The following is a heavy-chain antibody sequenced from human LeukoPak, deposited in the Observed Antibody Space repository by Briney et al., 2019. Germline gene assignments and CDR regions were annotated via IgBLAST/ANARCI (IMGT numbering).Heavy chain of an antibody. J-gene: IGHJ5*02. CDR3: ARKGGKGYSLNNWFDP. Sequence: GGSLRLSCAASGFTFSSYAMSWVRQAPGKRLEWVSAISGSGGSTYYADSVKGRFTISRDNAKNTLYLQMNSLRAEDTAVYYCARKGGKGYSLNNWFDPWGQGTLVTVSS. D-gene: IGHD2-15*01. CDR1: GFTFSSYA. CDR2: ISGSGGST. V-gene: IGHV3-23*01.